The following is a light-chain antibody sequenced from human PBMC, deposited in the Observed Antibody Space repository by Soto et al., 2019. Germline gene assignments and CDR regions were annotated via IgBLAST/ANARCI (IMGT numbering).Light chain of an antibody. V-gene: IGLV2-8*01. J-gene: IGLJ1*01. CDR3: SSYAGSNKNV. Sequence: QSALTQPPSASGSPGQSVTISCTGTSSDVGGYNYVSWYQQHPGKAPKFMIYEVSKRPSGVPDRFSGSKSGNTASLTVSGLQAEDEADYYCSSYAGSNKNVFGTGTKLTVL. CDR2: EVS. CDR1: SSDVGGYNY.